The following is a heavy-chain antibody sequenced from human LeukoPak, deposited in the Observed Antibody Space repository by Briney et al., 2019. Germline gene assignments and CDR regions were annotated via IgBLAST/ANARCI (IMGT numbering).Heavy chain of an antibody. CDR2: IIPIFGTA. J-gene: IGHJ4*02. Sequence: SVKVSCKASGYTFSSYAISWVRQAPGQGLEWMGGIIPIFGTANYAQKFQGRVTITADESTSTAYMELSSLRSEDTAVYYCARASKYYYDSSGYYGGFDYWGQGTLVTVSS. D-gene: IGHD3-22*01. CDR1: GYTFSSYA. CDR3: ARASKYYYDSSGYYGGFDY. V-gene: IGHV1-69*13.